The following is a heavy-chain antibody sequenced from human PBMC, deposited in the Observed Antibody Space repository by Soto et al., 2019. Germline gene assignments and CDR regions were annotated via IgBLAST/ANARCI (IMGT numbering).Heavy chain of an antibody. CDR1: GASISSQTW. V-gene: IGHV4-4*02. CDR2: MYHYGGS. Sequence: SETLSLTCAVSGASISSQTWWTWVRQPPGKGLEWIGEMYHYGGSNYNPSLKSRVTISVDTSKNQFSLKLSSVTAADTAVYYCARRYGSCFDYWGQGTLVTVSS. D-gene: IGHD5-18*01. CDR3: ARRYGSCFDY. J-gene: IGHJ4*02.